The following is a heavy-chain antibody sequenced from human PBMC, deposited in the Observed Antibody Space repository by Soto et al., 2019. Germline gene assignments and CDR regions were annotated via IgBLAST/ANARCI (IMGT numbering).Heavy chain of an antibody. CDR3: ARSWTAGHKGFAG. V-gene: IGHV1-69*06. Sequence: QVQLEQSGAEVRKPGSSVKVSCKASGGTFSRSAINWLRQAPGQGPEWMGGIIPTFGTSNYIPKLRGRVTITADTSTDTAYMVIISLTAEDKPMYYCARSWTAGHKGFAGWGQGTMVTVSP. CDR2: IIPTFGTS. J-gene: IGHJ3*01. D-gene: IGHD6-19*01. CDR1: GGTFSRSA.